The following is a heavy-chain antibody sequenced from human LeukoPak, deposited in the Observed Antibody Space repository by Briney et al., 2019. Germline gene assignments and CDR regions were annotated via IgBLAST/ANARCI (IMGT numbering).Heavy chain of an antibody. V-gene: IGHV3-48*03. CDR3: AKDLMRDRWFGES. Sequence: PGGSLRLSCAASGFTFSSYEMNWVRQAPGKGLEWVSYISSSGTTIYYADSVKGRFTISRDNAKNSLYLQMNSLRAEDTAVYYCAKDLMRDRWFGESWGQGTLVTVSS. J-gene: IGHJ1*01. D-gene: IGHD3-10*01. CDR2: ISSSGTTI. CDR1: GFTFSSYE.